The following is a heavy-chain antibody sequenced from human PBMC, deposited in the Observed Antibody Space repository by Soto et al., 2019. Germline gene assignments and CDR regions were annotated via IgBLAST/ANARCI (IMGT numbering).Heavy chain of an antibody. CDR2: ISWNSGSI. V-gene: IGHV3-9*01. D-gene: IGHD6-6*01. CDR3: AKAKPRIEYSSSYFDY. J-gene: IGHJ4*02. Sequence: GGSLRLSCAASGFTFDDYAMHWVRQAPGKGLEWVSGISWNSGSIGYADSVKGRFTISRDNAKNSLYLQMNSLRAEDTALYYCAKAKPRIEYSSSYFDYWGQGTLVTVSS. CDR1: GFTFDDYA.